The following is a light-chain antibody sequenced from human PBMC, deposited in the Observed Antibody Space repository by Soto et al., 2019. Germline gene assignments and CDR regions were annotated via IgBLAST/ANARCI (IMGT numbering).Light chain of an antibody. CDR1: SSDVGGYNY. V-gene: IGLV2-14*01. CDR2: EVS. CDR3: SSYTTSNTYV. J-gene: IGLJ1*01. Sequence: SALTQPASVSGYPGQSITISCTGRSSDVGGYNYVSWYQQHPGKAPKFMIYEVSRRPSGVSNRFSGSNSGNTASLTVSGLQAEDEADYYCSSYTTSNTYVFGTGTKVTVL.